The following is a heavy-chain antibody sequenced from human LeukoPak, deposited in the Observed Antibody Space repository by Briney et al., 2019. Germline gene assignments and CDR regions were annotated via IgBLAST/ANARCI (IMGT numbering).Heavy chain of an antibody. V-gene: IGHV1-69*05. J-gene: IGHJ5*02. D-gene: IGHD5-24*01. CDR2: IIPIFGTA. Sequence: SVKVSCKASGGTFSSYAISWVRQAPGQGLEWMGGIIPIFGTANYAQKFQGRVTITTDESTSTAYMELSSLRSEDTAVYYCARDAGDGYNWRIGFDPWGQGTLSPSPQ. CDR1: GGTFSSYA. CDR3: ARDAGDGYNWRIGFDP.